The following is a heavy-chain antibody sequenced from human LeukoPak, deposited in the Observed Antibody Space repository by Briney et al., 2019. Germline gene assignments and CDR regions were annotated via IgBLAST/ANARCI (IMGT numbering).Heavy chain of an antibody. CDR1: GFTFSSYG. Sequence: PGGSLRLSCAASGFTFSSYGMHWVRQAPGKGLEWVAVIWYDGTNEYYADSVKGRFTISRDNSKDTLYLQMNSLRAEDTAVYYCARGHYDSSWWFDPWGQGTLVSVSS. D-gene: IGHD3-22*01. V-gene: IGHV3-33*01. CDR2: IWYDGTNE. J-gene: IGHJ5*02. CDR3: ARGHYDSSWWFDP.